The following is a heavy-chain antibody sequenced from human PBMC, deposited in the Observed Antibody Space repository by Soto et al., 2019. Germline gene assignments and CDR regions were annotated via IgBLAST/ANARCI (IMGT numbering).Heavy chain of an antibody. J-gene: IGHJ6*02. D-gene: IGHD4-17*01. CDR2: ISSSGSTI. CDR3: ARRGGSVTTWGYHYYYGMDV. CDR1: GFTFSSYE. V-gene: IGHV3-48*03. Sequence: GGSLRLSCAASGFTFSSYEMNWVRQAPGKGLEWVSYISSSGSTIYYADSVKGRFTISRDNAKNTLYLQMNSLRAEDTAVYYCARRGGSVTTWGYHYYYGMDVWGQGTTVTVSS.